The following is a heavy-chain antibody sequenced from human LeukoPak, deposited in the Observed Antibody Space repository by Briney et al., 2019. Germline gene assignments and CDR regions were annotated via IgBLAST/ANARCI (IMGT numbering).Heavy chain of an antibody. D-gene: IGHD2-2*01. CDR2: INPNSGGP. Sequence: ASVRVSCKASGYTFTSYYLHWVRQAPGQGPEWMGWINPNSGGPNYAQEFQGRATMTRDTSISTAYMELSRLRSDDTAVYHCARQPSFDAIDIWGQGTMVTVSS. J-gene: IGHJ3*02. CDR1: GYTFTSYY. V-gene: IGHV1-2*02. CDR3: ARQPSFDAIDI.